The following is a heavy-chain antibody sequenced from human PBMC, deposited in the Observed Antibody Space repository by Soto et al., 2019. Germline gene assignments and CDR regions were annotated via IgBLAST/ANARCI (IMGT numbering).Heavy chain of an antibody. CDR3: ASFNFFKQQRVVRDSYSYRDV. CDR1: GYTFTSYD. D-gene: IGHD6-13*01. V-gene: IGHV1-8*01. Sequence: ASVKVSCKASGYTFTSYDINWVRQATGQGLEWMGWMNPNSGNTGYAQKFQGRVTMTRNTSISTAYMELSSLRSEDTAVNYCASFNFFKQQRVVRDSYSYRDVGGKGTRVTVPS. CDR2: MNPNSGNT. J-gene: IGHJ6*03.